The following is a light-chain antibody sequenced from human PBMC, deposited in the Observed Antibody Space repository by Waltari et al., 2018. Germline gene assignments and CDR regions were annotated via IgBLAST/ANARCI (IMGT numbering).Light chain of an antibody. CDR2: GAS. CDR3: HQYNYLGT. CDR1: QSISSN. J-gene: IGKJ1*01. V-gene: IGKV3-15*01. Sequence: EIVLTQSPATLSVSPGERATLSCRASQSISSNLVWYQQKPGQAPRLLIYGASTRATGIPARFSGSWSGTEFTLTISSLQSEDSAVYYCHQYNYLGTFGQGTKVEIK.